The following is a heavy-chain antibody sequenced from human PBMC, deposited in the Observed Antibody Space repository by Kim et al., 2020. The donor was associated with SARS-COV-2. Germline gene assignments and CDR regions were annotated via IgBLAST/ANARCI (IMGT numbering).Heavy chain of an antibody. D-gene: IGHD3-10*01. CDR3: ARDSDYYGSGSYLGD. Sequence: SETLSLTCAVYGGSFSGYYWSWIRQPPGKGLEWIGEINHSGSTNYNPSLKSRVTISVDTSKNQFSLKLSSVTAADTAVYYCARDSDYYGSGSYLGDWGQGTLVTVSS. J-gene: IGHJ4*02. CDR2: INHSGST. V-gene: IGHV4-34*01. CDR1: GGSFSGYY.